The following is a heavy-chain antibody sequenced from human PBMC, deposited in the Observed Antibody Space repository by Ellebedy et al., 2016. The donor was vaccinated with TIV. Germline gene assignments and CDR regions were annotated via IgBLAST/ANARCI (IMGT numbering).Heavy chain of an antibody. J-gene: IGHJ6*02. V-gene: IGHV5-51*01. CDR1: EYSFTNYW. CDR3: ARHISGDRRGDYYGMDV. D-gene: IGHD1-26*01. Sequence: GGSLRLSXKGSEYSFTNYWIGWVRQMPGKGLEWMGIIYLDGSDTRYSPSFQGQVTISADKSISTAYLQWSSLKASDSAMYYCARHISGDRRGDYYGMDVWGQGTTVTVSS. CDR2: IYLDGSDT.